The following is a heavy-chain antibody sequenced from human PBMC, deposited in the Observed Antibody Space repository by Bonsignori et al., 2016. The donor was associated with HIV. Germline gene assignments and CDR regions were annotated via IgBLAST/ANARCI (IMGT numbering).Heavy chain of an antibody. J-gene: IGHJ4*02. D-gene: IGHD6-19*01. V-gene: IGHV4-39*01. Sequence: QLRLQESGPGLVKPSETLSLTCTVSGGSISSTSYYWGWIRQPPGKGLDWVGCIFYSGNTYYSPSLKSRVTISVDTSKNRFSLKLSSVTAADTAVYYCARLRGYMGDSGWRDLGDFDYWGQGASVTVSS. CDR1: GGSISSTSYY. CDR2: IFYSGNT. CDR3: ARLRGYMGDSGWRDLGDFDY.